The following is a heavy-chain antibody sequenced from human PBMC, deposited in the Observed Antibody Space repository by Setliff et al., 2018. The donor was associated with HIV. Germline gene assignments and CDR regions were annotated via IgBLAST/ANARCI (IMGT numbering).Heavy chain of an antibody. CDR2: IIPIFGTV. J-gene: IGHJ6*03. Sequence: GPSVKVSCKASGGTFSSYAISWVRQAPVQGLEWMGGIIPIFGTVKYAQKFQGRVTITADGSTSTAYMEVSRLRSENTAVYYCARGGTNGAPCYYYMDVWGKGTTVTVSS. D-gene: IGHD2-8*01. V-gene: IGHV1-69*13. CDR3: ARGGTNGAPCYYYMDV. CDR1: GGTFSSYA.